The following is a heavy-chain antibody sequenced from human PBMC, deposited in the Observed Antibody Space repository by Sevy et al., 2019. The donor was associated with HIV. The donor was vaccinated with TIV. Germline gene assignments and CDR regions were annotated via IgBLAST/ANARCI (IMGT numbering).Heavy chain of an antibody. CDR3: AGLGPAYYDFWSGYSHNDAFDI. V-gene: IGHV5-51*01. J-gene: IGHJ3*02. CDR1: GYSFTSYW. D-gene: IGHD3-3*01. Sequence: GESLKISCKGSGYSFTSYWIGWVRQMPGKGLEWMGIIYPGDSDTRYSPSFQGQVTISADKSISTANLQWSGLKASETAMYYCAGLGPAYYDFWSGYSHNDAFDIWGQGTMVTVSS. CDR2: IYPGDSDT.